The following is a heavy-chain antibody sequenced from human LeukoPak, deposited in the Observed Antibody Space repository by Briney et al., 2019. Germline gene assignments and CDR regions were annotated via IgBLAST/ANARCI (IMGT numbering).Heavy chain of an antibody. CDR3: ARGYCSSTSCYAFDY. Sequence: GGSLRLSCAASGFTFSSYEMNWVRQAPGKGLEWVSYISSSGSTIYYADSVKGRFTISRDNAKNSLYLQMNCLRAEDTAVYYCARGYCSSTSCYAFDYWGQETLVTVSS. CDR2: ISSSGSTI. V-gene: IGHV3-48*03. D-gene: IGHD2-2*01. CDR1: GFTFSSYE. J-gene: IGHJ4*02.